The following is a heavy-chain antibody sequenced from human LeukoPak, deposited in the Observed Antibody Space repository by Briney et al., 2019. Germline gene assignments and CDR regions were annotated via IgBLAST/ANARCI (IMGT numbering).Heavy chain of an antibody. CDR3: ARGERGDIDFDY. V-gene: IGHV4-59*01. Sequence: SETLSLTCTVSGGSISSYYWSWIRQPPGKGLEWIGYIYYSGSTNYNPSLKSRVTISVDTSKNQFSLKLSSVTAEDTAVYYCARGERGDIDFDYWGQGTLVTVSS. CDR1: GGSISSYY. CDR2: IYYSGST. D-gene: IGHD5-12*01. J-gene: IGHJ4*02.